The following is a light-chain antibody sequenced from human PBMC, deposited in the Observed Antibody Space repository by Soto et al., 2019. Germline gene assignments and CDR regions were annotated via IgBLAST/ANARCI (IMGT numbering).Light chain of an antibody. CDR3: SSYTSSSTLVV. V-gene: IGLV2-14*01. Sequence: QSVLTQPASVSGSPGQSITIPCTGTSSDVGGYNYVSWYQQHPGKAPKLMIYEVSNRPSRVSNRFSGSKSGNTASLTISGLQDEDDADYYCSSYTSSSTLVVFGGGTKLTVL. CDR2: EVS. CDR1: SSDVGGYNY. J-gene: IGLJ2*01.